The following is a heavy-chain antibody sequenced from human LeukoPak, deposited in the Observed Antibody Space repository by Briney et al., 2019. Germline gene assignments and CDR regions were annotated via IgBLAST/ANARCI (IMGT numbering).Heavy chain of an antibody. D-gene: IGHD3-10*01. V-gene: IGHV4-34*01. J-gene: IGHJ4*02. CDR1: SGSFSGYY. CDR2: INHSRRT. CDR3: ARRGSYGSGSLFDY. Sequence: SSETLSLTCGVYSGSFSGYYWSWIRQPPGKGLEWIGEINHSRRTNYNTSLKSRVAVSVGTSKNQFSLKLSSVTVADTAVYYGARRGSYGSGSLFDYWGQGTLVTVSS.